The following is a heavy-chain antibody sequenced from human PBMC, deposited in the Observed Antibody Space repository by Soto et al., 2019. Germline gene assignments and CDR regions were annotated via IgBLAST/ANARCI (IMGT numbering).Heavy chain of an antibody. CDR1: FGSFRSYY. CDR3: SRLGRQQLVRRNWFDL. D-gene: IGHD6-13*01. V-gene: IGHV4-34*01. CDR2: MTHRRST. Sequence: PWETLSLTCAVYFGSFRSYYWSWIRQPPGKGLEWIGEMTHRRSTNSTPSLKSRVTISVDTSNNQFSLTPSSPTARHKAAYYCSRLGRQQLVRRNWFDLWGQGTLVTVSS. J-gene: IGHJ5*02.